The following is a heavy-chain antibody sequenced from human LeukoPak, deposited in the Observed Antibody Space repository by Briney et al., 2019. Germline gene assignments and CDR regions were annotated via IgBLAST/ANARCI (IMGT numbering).Heavy chain of an antibody. CDR1: GFTFSSYT. CDR2: ISSSSSYI. Sequence: GGSLRLSCTASGFTFSSYTMNWVRQAPGKGLEWVSSISSSSSYIYYAESVKGRFTMSRDNAKNSLYLQMNSLRAEDTAVYYCARATTYDILTGYFDYWGQGTLVTVSS. D-gene: IGHD3-9*01. CDR3: ARATTYDILTGYFDY. V-gene: IGHV3-21*01. J-gene: IGHJ4*02.